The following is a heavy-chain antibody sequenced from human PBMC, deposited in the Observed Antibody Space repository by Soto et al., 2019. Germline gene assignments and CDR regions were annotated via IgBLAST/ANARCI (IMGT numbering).Heavy chain of an antibody. J-gene: IGHJ4*02. CDR2: INGAGDTT. D-gene: IGHD2-15*01. CDR1: GFPFHNYW. V-gene: IGHV3-74*03. CDR3: VKVSGYCTGGSCFSYFDY. Sequence: GGSLRLSCAASGFPFHNYWMHWVRQAPGKGLVWVSRINGAGDTTTYADSVRGRFTVSRDNAENTVYLQMSGLGVADSAVYYCVKVSGYCTGGSCFSYFDYWGQGALVTVSS.